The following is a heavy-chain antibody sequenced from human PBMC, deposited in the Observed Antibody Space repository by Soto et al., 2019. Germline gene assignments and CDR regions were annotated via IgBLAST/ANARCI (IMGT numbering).Heavy chain of an antibody. J-gene: IGHJ5*02. D-gene: IGHD6-13*01. CDR3: ARGHSRRPTGNGGFDP. V-gene: IGHV4-34*01. Sequence: QVQLQQWGAGLLKPSETLSLTCAVYGGSFIGYYWSWIRQPPGKGLEWIGEINHSGSTNYNPSFKSRVNISVDTSKHHFSLKLSSVTAADTAVYYCARGHSRRPTGNGGFDPWGQGTLVTVSS. CDR1: GGSFIGYY. CDR2: INHSGST.